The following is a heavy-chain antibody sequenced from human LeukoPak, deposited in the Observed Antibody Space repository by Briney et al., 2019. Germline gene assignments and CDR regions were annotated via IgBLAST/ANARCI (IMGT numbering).Heavy chain of an antibody. D-gene: IGHD2-21*02. CDR2: VSVSGDST. J-gene: IGHJ4*02. CDR1: GFTFSNYL. CDR3: AKRVVVTATKYFDY. V-gene: IGHV3-23*01. Sequence: PGGSLRLSCAASGFTFSNYLMHWVRQTPEKGLEWVSTVSVSGDSTYYADSVKGRFTISRDNSKNTLYLQMNSLRAEDTAVYYCAKRVVVTATKYFDYWGQGALVTVSS.